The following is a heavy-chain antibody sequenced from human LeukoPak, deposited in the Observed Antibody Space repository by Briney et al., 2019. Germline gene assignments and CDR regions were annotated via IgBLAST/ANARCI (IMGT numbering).Heavy chain of an antibody. Sequence: RGSLRLSCAASGFTFSSYAMSWVRQAPGKGLEWVSTISGNGGSTYYADSVKGRFTISRDNSKNTLYLQMNSLRAEDTAVYYCATSYSSSSWGIFGYWGQGTLVTVSS. J-gene: IGHJ4*02. CDR3: ATSYSSSSWGIFGY. CDR1: GFTFSSYA. CDR2: ISGNGGST. D-gene: IGHD6-6*01. V-gene: IGHV3-23*01.